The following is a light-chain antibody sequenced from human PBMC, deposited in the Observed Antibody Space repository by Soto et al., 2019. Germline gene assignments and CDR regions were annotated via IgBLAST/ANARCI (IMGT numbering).Light chain of an antibody. CDR1: RGISTY. V-gene: IGKV3-11*01. Sequence: EIVLTQSPVTLSLSPGERATLSCTASRGISTYLAWYQQKPGQAPRLLLYDASNRATGIPARFSGGGSGTDFTLTISSLEPEDFAVYYCQQRTNWPGFGPGTKVDIK. CDR3: QQRTNWPG. J-gene: IGKJ3*01. CDR2: DAS.